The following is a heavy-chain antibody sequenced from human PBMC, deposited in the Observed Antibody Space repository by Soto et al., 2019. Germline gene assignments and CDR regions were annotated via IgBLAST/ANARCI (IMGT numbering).Heavy chain of an antibody. CDR1: GGCISSSSYY. Sequence: SETLSLTCTVSGGCISSSSYYWGWIRQPPGKGLEWIGSIYYSGSTYYNPSLKSRVTISVDTSKNQFSLKLSSVTAADTAVYYCARMTTVAYYFDYWGQGTLVTVS. V-gene: IGHV4-39*01. J-gene: IGHJ4*02. D-gene: IGHD4-17*01. CDR3: ARMTTVAYYFDY. CDR2: IYYSGST.